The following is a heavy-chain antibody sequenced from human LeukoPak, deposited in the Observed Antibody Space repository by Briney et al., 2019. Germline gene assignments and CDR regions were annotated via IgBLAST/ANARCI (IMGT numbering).Heavy chain of an antibody. CDR3: PRGPKDNQFQVFDY. CDR2: IKEDGSEE. J-gene: IGHJ4*02. Sequence: GGSLRLSCVASGFTFSNYWMNWVRQAPGKGLEWVANIKEDGSEEYYLDSVKGRFTISRDNAKSSLYLQMSSLRDEDTAVYYCPRGPKDNQFQVFDYWGQGTLVTVSS. V-gene: IGHV3-7*01. D-gene: IGHD2-21*01. CDR1: GFTFSNYW.